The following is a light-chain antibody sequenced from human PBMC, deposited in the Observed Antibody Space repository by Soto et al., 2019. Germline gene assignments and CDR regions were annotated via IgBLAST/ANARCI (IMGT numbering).Light chain of an antibody. CDR1: QSVSSSY. V-gene: IGKV3-20*01. CDR2: GAS. Sequence: EMVLTQSPGTLSLSPGERATLSCRASQSVSSSYLAWYQQKPGQAPRLLIYGASSRATGIPDRFSGSGSGTDFTLTISRLEPEDFAVYYCQQYGSPRITFGPGTKVDIK. J-gene: IGKJ3*01. CDR3: QQYGSPRIT.